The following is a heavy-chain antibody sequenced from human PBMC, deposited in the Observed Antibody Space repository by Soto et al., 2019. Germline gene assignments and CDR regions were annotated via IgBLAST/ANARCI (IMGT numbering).Heavy chain of an antibody. V-gene: IGHV3-23*01. Sequence: EVQLLESGGALVQPGGSLRLSCVASGFTFGSYGMSWVRQAPGKGLEWVSAISGSGGLYYADSVKGRFTISRDNSKNTLYLQMDSLRVDDTGLYYCAKDRSAMDHWGQGTLVTVSS. CDR2: ISGSGGL. D-gene: IGHD2-2*01. CDR1: GFTFGSYG. J-gene: IGHJ4*02. CDR3: AKDRSAMDH.